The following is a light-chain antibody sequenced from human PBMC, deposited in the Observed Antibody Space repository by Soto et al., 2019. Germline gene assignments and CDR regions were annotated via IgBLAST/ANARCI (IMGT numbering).Light chain of an antibody. CDR2: KAS. Sequence: DIQMTQSPSTLSASVGDSVTITCRASQSMRSWLAWYQQKPGKAPKLLIYKASSLETGVPSRFSGSGSVTEFTLTISSLQPDDLATDDCQQYNSYPWTLGQGTKVEV. V-gene: IGKV1-5*03. CDR1: QSMRSW. CDR3: QQYNSYPWT. J-gene: IGKJ1*01.